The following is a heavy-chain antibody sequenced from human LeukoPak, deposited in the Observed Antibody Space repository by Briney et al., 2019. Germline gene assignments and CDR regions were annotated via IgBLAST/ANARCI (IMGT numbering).Heavy chain of an antibody. V-gene: IGHV4-59*01. CDR1: GGSISSYY. D-gene: IGHD1-1*01. CDR2: IYYSGST. Sequence: SETLSLTCTVSGGSISSYYWSWIRQPPGKGLEWIGYIYYSGSTYYNPSLKSRVTISVDTSKNQFSLKLSSVTAADTAVYYCARARRWNAAVEGWWFDPWGQGTLVTVSS. CDR3: ARARRWNAAVEGWWFDP. J-gene: IGHJ5*02.